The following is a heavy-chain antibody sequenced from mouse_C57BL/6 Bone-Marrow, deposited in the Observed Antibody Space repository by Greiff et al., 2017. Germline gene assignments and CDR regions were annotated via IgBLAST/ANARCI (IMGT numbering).Heavy chain of an antibody. J-gene: IGHJ1*03. CDR2: IDPSDSYT. CDR3: AREGYSGSSYPWYFDV. V-gene: IGHV1-69*01. Sequence: QVQLQQPGAELVMPGASVKLSCKASGYTFTSYWMHWVKQRPGQGLEWIGEIDPSDSYTNYNQKFKGKSTLTVDKSSSTAYMQLSSLTSEDSAVYYCAREGYSGSSYPWYFDVWGTGTTVTVSS. CDR1: GYTFTSYW. D-gene: IGHD1-1*01.